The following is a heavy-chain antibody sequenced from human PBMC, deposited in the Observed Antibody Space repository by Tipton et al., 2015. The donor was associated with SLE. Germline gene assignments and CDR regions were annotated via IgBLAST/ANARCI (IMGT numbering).Heavy chain of an antibody. D-gene: IGHD2-15*01. CDR1: GGSFSGYY. J-gene: IGHJ6*02. CDR2: INHSGYT. Sequence: TLSLTCAVCGGSFSGYYWSWIRQPPGKGLEWIGEINHSGYTNYNLSLKSRVAISVDTSKNQFSLKLSSVTAADTAVYYCARATDCSGGRCYSAYYYYYGMDVWGQGTTVTVSS. V-gene: IGHV4-34*01. CDR3: ARATDCSGGRCYSAYYYYYGMDV.